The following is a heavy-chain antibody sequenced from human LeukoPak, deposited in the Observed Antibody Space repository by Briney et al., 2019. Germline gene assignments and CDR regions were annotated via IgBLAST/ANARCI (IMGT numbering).Heavy chain of an antibody. D-gene: IGHD3-9*01. V-gene: IGHV1-8*01. Sequence: ASVKVSCKASGYTFTSYDINWVRQATGQGLEWMGWMNPNSGNTGYAQKFQGRVTMTRNTSISTAYMELSSLRSEDTAVYYCARGGTISPPSYYYYYGMDVWGQGTTVTVSS. CDR2: MNPNSGNT. CDR3: ARGGTISPPSYYYYYGMDV. J-gene: IGHJ6*02. CDR1: GYTFTSYD.